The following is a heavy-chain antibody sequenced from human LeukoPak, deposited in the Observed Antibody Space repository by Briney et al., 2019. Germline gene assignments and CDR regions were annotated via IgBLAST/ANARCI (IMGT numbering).Heavy chain of an antibody. D-gene: IGHD2-15*01. CDR3: ARGLGYCSGGSCYSRSRFGGQSNWFDP. CDR2: INHSGST. Sequence: SETLSLTCAVYGGSFSGYYWSWIRQPPGKGLEWIGEINHSGSTNYNPSLKSRVTISVDTSKNQFSLRLSSVTAADTAVYYCARGLGYCSGGSCYSRSRFGGQSNWFDPWGQGTLVTVSS. CDR1: GGSFSGYY. V-gene: IGHV4-34*01. J-gene: IGHJ5*02.